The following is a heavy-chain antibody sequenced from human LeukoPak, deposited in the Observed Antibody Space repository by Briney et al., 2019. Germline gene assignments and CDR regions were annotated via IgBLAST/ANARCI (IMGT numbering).Heavy chain of an antibody. D-gene: IGHD6-19*01. CDR1: GGSISSSSYY. CDR2: IYDSGST. CDR3: ARLGDWDSSGWYGNWFDP. J-gene: IGHJ5*02. V-gene: IGHV4-39*01. Sequence: SETLSLTCTVSGGSISSSSYYWGWIRQPPGKGLEWIVGIYDSGSTYYNPSLKSRVTISVDTSKNQFSLKLSSVTAADTAVYYCARLGDWDSSGWYGNWFDPWGQGTLVTVSS.